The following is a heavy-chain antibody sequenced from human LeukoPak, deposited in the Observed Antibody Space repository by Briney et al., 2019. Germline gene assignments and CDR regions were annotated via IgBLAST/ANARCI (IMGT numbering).Heavy chain of an antibody. V-gene: IGHV1-2*02. Sequence: ASVKVSCKASGYSFTGHYMHWVRQAPGQGLEWMGWINPKSGGTNYAQKFQGRVTMTRDTSISTAYMDMSSLRSDDTAVYYCARDHAAGWELPLNWFDPWGQGTLVTVSS. CDR1: GYSFTGHY. J-gene: IGHJ5*02. CDR3: ARDHAAGWELPLNWFDP. D-gene: IGHD4-23*01. CDR2: INPKSGGT.